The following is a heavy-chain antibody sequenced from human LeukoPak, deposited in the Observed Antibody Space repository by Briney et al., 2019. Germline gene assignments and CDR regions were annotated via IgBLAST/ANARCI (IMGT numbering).Heavy chain of an antibody. J-gene: IGHJ4*02. CDR1: GGSFSGYY. V-gene: IGHV4-34*01. CDR2: INHSGST. Sequence: SETLSLTCAVYGGSFSGYYWSWIRQPPGKGLEWIGEINHSGSTNYNPSLKSRVTISVDTSKNQFSLKLSSVTPEDTAVYYCARGHIVVPPPFDYWGQGTLVTVSS. CDR3: ARGHIVVPPPFDY. D-gene: IGHD2-2*01.